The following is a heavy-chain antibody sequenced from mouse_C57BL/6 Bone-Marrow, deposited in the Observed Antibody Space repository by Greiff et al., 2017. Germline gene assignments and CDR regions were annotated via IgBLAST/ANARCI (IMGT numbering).Heavy chain of an antibody. CDR1: GYTFTDYE. V-gene: IGHV1-15*01. Sequence: VQVVESGAELVRPGASVTLSCKASGYTFTDYEMHWVKQTPVHGLEWIGAIDPETGGTAYNQKFKGKAILTADKSSSTAYMELRSLTSEDSAVYYCTSLFYADAMDYWGQGTSVTVSS. D-gene: IGHD1-1*01. CDR2: IDPETGGT. CDR3: TSLFYADAMDY. J-gene: IGHJ4*01.